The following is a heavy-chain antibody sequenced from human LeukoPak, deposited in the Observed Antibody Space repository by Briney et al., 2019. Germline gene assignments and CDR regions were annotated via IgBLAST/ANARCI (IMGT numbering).Heavy chain of an antibody. CDR3: ARLPWGDGYPFDY. D-gene: IGHD5-24*01. Sequence: LPGQVTISADKSISTAYLQWSTLKASDTAMYYCARLPWGDGYPFDYWGQGTLVTVSS. V-gene: IGHV5-51*01. J-gene: IGHJ4*02.